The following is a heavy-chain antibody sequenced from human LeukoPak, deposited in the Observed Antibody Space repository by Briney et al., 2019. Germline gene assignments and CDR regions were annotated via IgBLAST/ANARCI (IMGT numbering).Heavy chain of an antibody. CDR1: GGSISSYY. Sequence: SETLSLTCTVSGGSISSYYWSWIRQPPGKGLEWIGYIYYSGSTNYNPSLKSRVTISVDTSKNQFSLKLSSVTAADTAVYYCARGGNYGDYESWFDPWGQGTLVTVSS. CDR2: IYYSGST. J-gene: IGHJ5*02. CDR3: ARGGNYGDYESWFDP. V-gene: IGHV4-59*01. D-gene: IGHD4-17*01.